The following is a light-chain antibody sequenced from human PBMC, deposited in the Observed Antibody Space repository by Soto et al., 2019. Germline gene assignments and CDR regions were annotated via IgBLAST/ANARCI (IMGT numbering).Light chain of an antibody. CDR2: GAS. Sequence: IVMTQSPATLSVSPGERATLSCRASQSIDNRLAWYQQRPGQAPRLLIYGASTRATGIPARFSGSGSGTEFTLTISGLQSDDFGVYYCQQYKNWRTFGQGTNVETK. CDR1: QSIDNR. V-gene: IGKV3-15*01. J-gene: IGKJ1*01. CDR3: QQYKNWRT.